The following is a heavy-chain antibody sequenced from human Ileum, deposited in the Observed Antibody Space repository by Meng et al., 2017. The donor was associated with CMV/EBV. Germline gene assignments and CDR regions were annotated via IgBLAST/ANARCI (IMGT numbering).Heavy chain of an antibody. J-gene: IGHJ6*02. V-gene: IGHV1-2*02. D-gene: IGHD2-2*01. CDR2: INPNSGGT. CDR1: GYTFTGYY. CDR3: ARATLPTKYCSSTSCYPALS. Sequence: ASVKVSCKASGYTFTGYYMHWVRQAPGQGLEWMGWINPNSGGTNYAQKFQGRVTMTRDTSISTAYMELSRLRSDDTAVYYCARATLPTKYCSSTSCYPALSWGQGTTVTVSS.